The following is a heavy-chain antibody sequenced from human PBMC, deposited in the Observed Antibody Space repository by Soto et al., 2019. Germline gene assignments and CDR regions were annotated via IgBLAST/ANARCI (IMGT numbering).Heavy chain of an antibody. J-gene: IGHJ4*02. CDR1: GGSFSGDY. CDR2: INHSGST. Sequence: SETLSLSCTVSGGSFSGDYWPLFRQPPGTGLEWIGEINHSGSTNYNPSLKSRVTISVDTSKNQFSLKLSSVTAADTAVYYCGRRYSSSFDYWGQGTLVTVS. D-gene: IGHD6-13*01. CDR3: GRRYSSSFDY. V-gene: IGHV4-34*01.